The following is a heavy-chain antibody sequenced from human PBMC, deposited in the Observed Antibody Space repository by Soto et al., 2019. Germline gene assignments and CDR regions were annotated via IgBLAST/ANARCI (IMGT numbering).Heavy chain of an antibody. D-gene: IGHD3-22*01. CDR1: GFTFSSFA. Sequence: QVQLVEFGGGVVQPGRSLRLSCAASGFTFSSFAIHWVRQAPGKGLEWVSRISYDGSNKYYADSVKGRFTISRDNSKNTLYLQMNSLRAEDTAVYYCARAYDSSMNYFDYWGQGTLVTVSS. J-gene: IGHJ4*02. V-gene: IGHV3-30-3*01. CDR3: ARAYDSSMNYFDY. CDR2: ISYDGSNK.